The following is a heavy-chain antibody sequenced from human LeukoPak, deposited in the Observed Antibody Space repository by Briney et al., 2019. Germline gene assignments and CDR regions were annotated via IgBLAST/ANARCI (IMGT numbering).Heavy chain of an antibody. CDR3: ARLNYYDSSGTY. J-gene: IGHJ4*02. CDR1: GGSFSGYY. Sequence: SETLSLTCAVYGGSFSGYYWSWIRQPPGKGLEWIGEINHSRSTNYNPSLKSRVTISVDTSKNQFSLKLSSVTAADTAVYYCARLNYYDSSGTYWGQGTLVTVSS. CDR2: INHSRST. D-gene: IGHD3-22*01. V-gene: IGHV4-34*01.